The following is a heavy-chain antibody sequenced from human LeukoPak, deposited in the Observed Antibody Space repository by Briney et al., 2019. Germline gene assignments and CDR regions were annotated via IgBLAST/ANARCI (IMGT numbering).Heavy chain of an antibody. V-gene: IGHV3-7*01. J-gene: IGHJ6*03. Sequence: PGGSLRLSCAASGFSFSSYWMSWVRQAPGKGLEWAAKIKKDGNEKYYVDSVKGRFTISRDNAKNSLYLQMNSLRVEDTAVYYCARDPLTLYNYYMDVWGKGTTVTVSS. CDR1: GFSFSSYW. D-gene: IGHD3-9*01. CDR2: IKKDGNEK. CDR3: ARDPLTLYNYYMDV.